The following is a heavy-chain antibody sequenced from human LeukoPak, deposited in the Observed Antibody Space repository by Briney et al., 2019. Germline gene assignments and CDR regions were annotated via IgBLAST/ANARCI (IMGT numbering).Heavy chain of an antibody. V-gene: IGHV3-30-3*01. CDR3: AREFSGFDP. Sequence: GGSLRLSCAASGFTFSSYAMHWVRQAPGKGLEWVAVISYDGSNKYYADSVKGRFTISRDNSKNTLYLQMNSLRAEDTAVYYCAREFSGFDPWGQGTLDTVSS. CDR2: ISYDGSNK. J-gene: IGHJ5*02. CDR1: GFTFSSYA.